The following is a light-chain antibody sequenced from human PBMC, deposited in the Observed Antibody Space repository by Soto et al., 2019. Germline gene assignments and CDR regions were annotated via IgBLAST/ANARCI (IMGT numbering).Light chain of an antibody. CDR3: LSYKPDNTFV. J-gene: IGLJ1*01. CDR2: EAT. V-gene: IGLV2-14*01. Sequence: QSALTQPASVSGSPGQSITVSCTGTSSDIGASNFVSWYQHLPGRAPKVIIYEATNRPSGVSDRFSGSKAGNTASLTISGLQADDEAEYFCLSYKPDNTFVFGTGTKLTVL. CDR1: SSDIGASNF.